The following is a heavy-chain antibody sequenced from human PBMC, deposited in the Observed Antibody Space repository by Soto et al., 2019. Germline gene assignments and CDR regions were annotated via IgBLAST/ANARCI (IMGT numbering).Heavy chain of an antibody. D-gene: IGHD1-1*01. J-gene: IGHJ4*02. CDR2: IYYSGST. CDR3: AWASRCVAPRGYFSY. Sequence: ASETLSLTCTVSGGSISSYYWSWIRQPPWKGLEWIGYIYYSGSTNYNPSLKSRVTISVDTSKNQFSLKLSSVTAADTAVYYCAWASRCVAPRGYFSYWARGTQVPVSS. CDR1: GGSISSYY. V-gene: IGHV4-59*01.